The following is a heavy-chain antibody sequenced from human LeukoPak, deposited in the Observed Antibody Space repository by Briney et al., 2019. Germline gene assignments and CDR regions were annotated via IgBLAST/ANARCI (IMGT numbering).Heavy chain of an antibody. CDR1: GFTFSSYA. CDR3: TRDLRYSTRVGLFDY. V-gene: IGHV3-23*01. Sequence: GGSLRLSCAASGFTFSSYAMSWVRQAPGKGLEWVSAISGSGGSAYYADSVKGRFTISRDNSKNTLYLQMNSLRAEDTAVYYCTRDLRYSTRVGLFDYWGQGTLVTVSS. J-gene: IGHJ4*02. CDR2: ISGSGGSA. D-gene: IGHD5-12*01.